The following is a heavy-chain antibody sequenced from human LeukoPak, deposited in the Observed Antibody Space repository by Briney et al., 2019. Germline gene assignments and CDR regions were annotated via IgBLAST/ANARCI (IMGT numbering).Heavy chain of an antibody. D-gene: IGHD4-23*01. CDR3: ARGWLAETTVVTPYNY. V-gene: IGHV1-69*01. J-gene: IGHJ4*02. CDR1: GGTFISYA. CDR2: IIPIFGTP. Sequence: ASVKVSCKASGGTFISYAISWVRQAPGQGLEWMGGIIPIFGTPNYAQKFQGRVTITADESTSTAYMELSSLRSEDTAVYYCARGWLAETTVVTPYNYWGQGTPVTVSS.